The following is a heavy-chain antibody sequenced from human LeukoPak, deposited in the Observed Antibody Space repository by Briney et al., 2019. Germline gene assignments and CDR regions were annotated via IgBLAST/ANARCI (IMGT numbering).Heavy chain of an antibody. Sequence: SQPLSLTCAVYGRSFSGYYWGWIRPPPGKGMEWIGEINHSGSTNYNPSLKGRVTISVDTSKNQFSLKLSSVTAAATAVYYCAGGIAAAGLPKFDYWGQGTLVTVSS. D-gene: IGHD6-13*01. V-gene: IGHV4-34*01. J-gene: IGHJ4*02. CDR3: AGGIAAAGLPKFDY. CDR1: GRSFSGYY. CDR2: INHSGST.